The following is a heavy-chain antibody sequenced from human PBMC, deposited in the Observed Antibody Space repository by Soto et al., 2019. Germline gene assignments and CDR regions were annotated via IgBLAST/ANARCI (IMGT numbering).Heavy chain of an antibody. Sequence: GGSLRLSCAASGFTFTRYSMNWVRQAPGKGLEWVSSISSTTNYIYYGDSMKGRFTISRDNAKNSLYLEMNSLRAEDTAVYYCARESEDLTSNFDYWRQRTLVTVSS. CDR2: ISSTTNYI. CDR1: GFTFTRYS. V-gene: IGHV3-21*06. J-gene: IGHJ4*02. CDR3: ARESEDLTSNFDY.